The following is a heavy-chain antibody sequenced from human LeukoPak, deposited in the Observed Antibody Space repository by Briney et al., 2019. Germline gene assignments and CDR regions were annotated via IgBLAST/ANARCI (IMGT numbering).Heavy chain of an antibody. CDR3: ASHRLSSLPVY. CDR2: ISAYNGNT. J-gene: IGHJ4*02. CDR1: GYTFTSYG. Sequence: ASVKVSCKASGYTFTSYGISWVRQAPGQGLEWMGWISAYNGNTNYAQKLQGRVAMTTDTSTSTAYMELRGLRSDDTAVYYCASHRLSSLPVYWGQGTLVTVSS. V-gene: IGHV1-18*01. D-gene: IGHD2-2*01.